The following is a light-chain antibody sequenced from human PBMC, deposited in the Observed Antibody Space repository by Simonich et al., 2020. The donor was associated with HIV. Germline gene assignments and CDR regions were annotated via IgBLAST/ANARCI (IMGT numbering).Light chain of an antibody. CDR3: SSYRSSNTVV. V-gene: IGLV2-14*03. Sequence: QSALTQPASVSGSPGQSITISCTGTSSDVGGYNYVSWYQQHPGKAPKVMIYDVSNRPSGVSNRFSGSKAGNTASLTISGLQAEDDADYYCSSYRSSNTVVFGGGTKLTVL. CDR2: DVS. CDR1: SSDVGGYNY. J-gene: IGLJ2*01.